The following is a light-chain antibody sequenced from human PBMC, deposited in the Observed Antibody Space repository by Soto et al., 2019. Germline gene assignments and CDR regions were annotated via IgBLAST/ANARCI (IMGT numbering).Light chain of an antibody. Sequence: QSALTQPPSASGSPGQSVTISCTGTSSDVGGYNYVSWYQQHPGKAPKLMIYEVSKRPSGVPDRFSGSKSGNTASLTASGRQAEDEADYYCSSYAGSNNLYVFGTGTKLTVL. CDR2: EVS. V-gene: IGLV2-8*01. CDR3: SSYAGSNNLYV. J-gene: IGLJ1*01. CDR1: SSDVGGYNY.